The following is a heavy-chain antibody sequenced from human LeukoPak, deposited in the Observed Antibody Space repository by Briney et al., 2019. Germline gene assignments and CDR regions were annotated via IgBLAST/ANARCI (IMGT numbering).Heavy chain of an antibody. V-gene: IGHV1-18*01. CDR1: GYTFTSYG. CDR3: ARSPQAWLVRGNWFDP. CDR2: ISAYNGNT. Sequence: GASVKVSCKASGYTFTSYGISWVRQAPGQGLEWMGWISAYNGNTNYAQKLQGRVTMTTDTSTSTAYMELSRLRSDDTAVYYCARSPQAWLVRGNWFDPWGQGTLVTVSS. D-gene: IGHD6-19*01. J-gene: IGHJ5*02.